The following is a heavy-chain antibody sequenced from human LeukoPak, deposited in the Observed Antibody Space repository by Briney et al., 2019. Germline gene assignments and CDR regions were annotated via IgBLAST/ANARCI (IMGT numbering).Heavy chain of an antibody. Sequence: GGSLRLSCAASGFTFSSYAMGWVRQAPGKGMEWVSVITASGGNTYYADSVKGRFTISRDNSKNTLYLQVNSLRAEDTAVYYYAKGNGYSYGRYYFDHGGQGTLVTVSS. D-gene: IGHD5-18*01. CDR1: GFTFSSYA. J-gene: IGHJ4*02. CDR3: AKGNGYSYGRYYFDH. CDR2: ITASGGNT. V-gene: IGHV3-23*01.